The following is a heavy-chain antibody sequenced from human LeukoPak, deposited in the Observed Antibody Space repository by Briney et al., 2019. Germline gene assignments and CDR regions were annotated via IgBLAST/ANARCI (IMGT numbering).Heavy chain of an antibody. CDR3: AKGRGWEASYYYYYMDV. V-gene: IGHV3-30*02. J-gene: IGHJ6*03. Sequence: GGSLRLSCAASGFTFSSYGMHWVRQAPGKGLEWVAFIRYDGSNKYYTDSVKGRFTISRDNSKNTLYLQMNSLRAEDTAVYYCAKGRGWEASYYYYYMDVWGKGTTVTVSS. CDR1: GFTFSSYG. CDR2: IRYDGSNK. D-gene: IGHD1-26*01.